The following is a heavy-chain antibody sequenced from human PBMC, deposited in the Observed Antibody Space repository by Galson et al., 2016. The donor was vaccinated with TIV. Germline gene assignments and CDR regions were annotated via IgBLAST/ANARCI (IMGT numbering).Heavy chain of an antibody. CDR3: AREPYSPLMLDI. Sequence: SLRLSCAASGFTFSLYGMHWVRQAPGKGLEWVAVIWFDGGNKYYADSVKGRFTISRDNAKNTLYLQMNSLRAEDTAVYYCAREPYSPLMLDIWGQGTMVTVSS. V-gene: IGHV3-33*01. CDR2: IWFDGGNK. CDR1: GFTFSLYG. D-gene: IGHD2-21*01. J-gene: IGHJ3*02.